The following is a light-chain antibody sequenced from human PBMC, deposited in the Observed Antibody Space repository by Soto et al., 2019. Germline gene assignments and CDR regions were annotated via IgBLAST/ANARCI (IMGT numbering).Light chain of an antibody. CDR2: GAS. CDR1: QSVSSSY. Sequence: EIVLTQSPGTLSLSPGERATLSCRASQSVSSSYLAWYQQKPGQAPRLLIYGASSRATGIPDRFSGSVSGTDFPLTISRLEPEDFAVYYCQQYGSSPTFGPGTKVDMK. CDR3: QQYGSSPT. J-gene: IGKJ3*01. V-gene: IGKV3-20*01.